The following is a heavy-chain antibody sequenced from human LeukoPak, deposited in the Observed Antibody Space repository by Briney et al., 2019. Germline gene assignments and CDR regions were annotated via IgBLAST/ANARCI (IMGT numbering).Heavy chain of an antibody. V-gene: IGHV1-18*01. CDR3: ARHWGRREAFDI. D-gene: IGHD3-16*01. J-gene: IGHJ3*02. CDR1: GYTFTSYC. Sequence: ASVEVSCKASGYTFTSYCISWVRQAPGQGLEWMGWISAYNGNTNYAQKLQGRVTMTTDTSTSTAYMELRSLRSDDTAVYYCARHWGRREAFDIWGQGTVVTVSS. CDR2: ISAYNGNT.